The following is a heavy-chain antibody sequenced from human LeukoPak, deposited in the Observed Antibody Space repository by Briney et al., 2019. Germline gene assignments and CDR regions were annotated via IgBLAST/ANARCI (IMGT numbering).Heavy chain of an antibody. CDR1: GFTCNRVG. CDR3: AREAY. J-gene: IGHJ4*02. Sequence: GGSLRLSCAASGFTCNRVGLSWGRQAPGKGPEWVASRKTDGSEKHYVGSVRGRFTISRDNAKNSLYLQMNSLRAEDTALYYCAREAYWGQGTLVTVSS. CDR2: RKTDGSEK. V-gene: IGHV3-7*05.